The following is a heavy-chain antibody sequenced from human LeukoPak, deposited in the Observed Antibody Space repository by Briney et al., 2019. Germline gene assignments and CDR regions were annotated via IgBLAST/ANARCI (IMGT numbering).Heavy chain of an antibody. D-gene: IGHD3-22*01. CDR1: GFTFSSYS. CDR3: ATDFGHKLGFSSGYYRRWFDP. Sequence: GGSLRLSCAASGFTFSSYSMNWVRQAPGKGLEWVSYISSSSSTIYYADSVKGRFTIPRDNAKNSLYLQMNSLRSEDTAVYYCATDFGHKLGFSSGYYRRWFDPWGQGTLVTVSS. CDR2: ISSSSSTI. J-gene: IGHJ5*02. V-gene: IGHV3-48*01.